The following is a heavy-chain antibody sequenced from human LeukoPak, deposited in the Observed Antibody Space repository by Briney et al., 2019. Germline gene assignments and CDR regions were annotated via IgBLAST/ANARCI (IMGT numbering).Heavy chain of an antibody. CDR3: ASLLTLVTFDY. CDR1: GFIFSDYY. D-gene: IGHD3-10*01. Sequence: PGGSLRLSCAASGFIFSDYYMSWIRQAPAKGLEWVSYISSGGSTIYFADSVKGRFTISRDNSKNTLYLQMNSPRAEDTAVYYCASLLTLVTFDYWGQGTLVTVSS. J-gene: IGHJ4*02. V-gene: IGHV3-11*04. CDR2: ISSGGSTI.